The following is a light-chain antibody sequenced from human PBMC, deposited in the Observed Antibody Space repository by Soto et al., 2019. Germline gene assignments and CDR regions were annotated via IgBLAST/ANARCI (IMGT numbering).Light chain of an antibody. CDR3: QQYGGLPIT. J-gene: IGKJ5*01. CDR1: QSVTTR. Sequence: EIVLTQSPDTLSLSPGGRATLSCRASQSVTTRLAWYQQKPGQPPRLLISGASVRASGVPVRISGSGSGTDFTLTISRLEPEDFALYYYQQYGGLPITLGLGTRLEVK. CDR2: GAS. V-gene: IGKV3-20*01.